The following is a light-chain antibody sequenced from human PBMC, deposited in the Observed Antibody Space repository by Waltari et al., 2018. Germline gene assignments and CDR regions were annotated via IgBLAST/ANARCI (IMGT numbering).Light chain of an antibody. CDR1: QSVGTK. CDR3: QQYNLWPWT. Sequence: EIVMTQSPVTLSVSPGERATLSCRDSQSVGTKLAWDQQKPGQAPRARIYGASTTATGIAARFSGSVSGTEFTLTISSLQSEDFAIYYCQQYNLWPWTFDQGTKVDIK. V-gene: IGKV3-15*01. J-gene: IGKJ1*01. CDR2: GAS.